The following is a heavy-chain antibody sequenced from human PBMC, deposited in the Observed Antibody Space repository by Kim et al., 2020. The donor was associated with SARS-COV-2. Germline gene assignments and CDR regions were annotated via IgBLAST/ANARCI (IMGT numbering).Heavy chain of an antibody. J-gene: IGHJ6*02. D-gene: IGHD3-10*01. V-gene: IGHV3-33*01. CDR1: GFTFSSYG. CDR2: IWYDGSNK. Sequence: GGSLRLSCAASGFTFSSYGMHWVRQAPGKGLEWVAVIWYDGSNKYYADSVKGRFTISRDNSKNTLYLQMNSLRAEDTAVYYCAREALWFGETSLMRGYYYYGMDVWGQGTTVTVSS. CDR3: AREALWFGETSLMRGYYYYGMDV.